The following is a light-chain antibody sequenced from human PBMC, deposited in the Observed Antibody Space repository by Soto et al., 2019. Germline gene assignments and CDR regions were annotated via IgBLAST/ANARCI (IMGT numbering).Light chain of an antibody. CDR3: QQYDSYST. CDR2: RAS. Sequence: DIPMTQSPSTLSASVGDRVTITCRASQTISSWLAWYQQKPGKAPKLLIYRASNLDSGVPSRFSGNGSGTEFTLTISSLQPDDFATYYCQQYDSYSTFGQGTKVEL. V-gene: IGKV1-5*03. CDR1: QTISSW. J-gene: IGKJ1*01.